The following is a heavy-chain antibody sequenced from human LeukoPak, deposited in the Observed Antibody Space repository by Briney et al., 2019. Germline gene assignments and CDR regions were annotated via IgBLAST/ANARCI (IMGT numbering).Heavy chain of an antibody. V-gene: IGHV3-48*02. J-gene: IGHJ4*02. D-gene: IGHD3-22*01. CDR2: ISSSSSTI. Sequence: PGGSLRLSCAASGFTFSSYSINWVRQAPGKGLEWVSYISSSSSTIYYADSVKGRFTISIDNAKNSLYLQMNSLRDEDTAVYYCARDLITMIVVDPPGGFDYWAREPWSPSPQ. CDR3: ARDLITMIVVDPPGGFDY. CDR1: GFTFSSYS.